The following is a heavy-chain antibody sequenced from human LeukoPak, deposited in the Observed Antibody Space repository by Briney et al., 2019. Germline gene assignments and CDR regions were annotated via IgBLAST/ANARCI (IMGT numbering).Heavy chain of an antibody. D-gene: IGHD5-18*01. CDR3: AKNPVDTAMVMSWFDP. CDR1: GFTFSSYA. J-gene: IGHJ5*02. Sequence: GGSLRLSCAASGFTFSSYAMSWVRQAPGKGLEWVSAISGSGTNTYYADSVKGRFTISRDNSKNTLYLQMNSLRAEDTAVYYCAKNPVDTAMVMSWFDPWGQGTLVTVSS. V-gene: IGHV3-23*01. CDR2: ISGSGTNT.